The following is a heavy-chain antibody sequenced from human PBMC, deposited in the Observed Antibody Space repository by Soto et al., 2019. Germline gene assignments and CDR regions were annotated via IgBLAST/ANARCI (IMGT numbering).Heavy chain of an antibody. CDR3: AKEIAVAGPSYFDF. CDR1: GFTFSSYW. J-gene: IGHJ4*02. D-gene: IGHD6-19*01. V-gene: IGHV3-74*01. Sequence: GGSLRLSCAASGFTFSSYWMHWVRQAPGKGLVWVSRINSDGSTTNYADSVKGRFTISRDNAKNTLYLQMNSLRAEDTAVYYCAKEIAVAGPSYFDFWGQGTLVTVSS. CDR2: INSDGSTT.